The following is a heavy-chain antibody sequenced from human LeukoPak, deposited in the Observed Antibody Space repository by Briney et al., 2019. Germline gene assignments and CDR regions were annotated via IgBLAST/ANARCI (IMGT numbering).Heavy chain of an antibody. Sequence: GGSLRLSCAASGFTFSSYGMHWVRQAPGKGLEWVAFIRYDGSSKYYADSVKGRFTISRDNSKNTLYLQMNSLRAEDTAVYYCAKDYKYRGYCSSTSCPGDAFDIWGQGTMVTVSS. CDR3: AKDYKYRGYCSSTSCPGDAFDI. CDR1: GFTFSSYG. CDR2: IRYDGSSK. D-gene: IGHD2-2*01. J-gene: IGHJ3*02. V-gene: IGHV3-30*02.